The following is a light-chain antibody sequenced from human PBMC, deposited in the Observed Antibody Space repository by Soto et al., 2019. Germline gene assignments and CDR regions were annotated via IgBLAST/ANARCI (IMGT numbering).Light chain of an antibody. V-gene: IGKV3-20*01. J-gene: IGKJ1*01. Sequence: EIVLTQSPGTLSLSPGARATLSFRASQSVNTNLAWYQQKPGQAPRLLISGATNRATGIPDRFSGSGSGTDFTLTISRLEPEDFAVYFCQQYGSSLWTFGQGTKVDIK. CDR1: QSVNTN. CDR3: QQYGSSLWT. CDR2: GAT.